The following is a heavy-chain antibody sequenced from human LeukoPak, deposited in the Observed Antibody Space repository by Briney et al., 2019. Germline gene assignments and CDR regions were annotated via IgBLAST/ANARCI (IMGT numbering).Heavy chain of an antibody. J-gene: IGHJ4*02. CDR3: ARGSYGYSSGWYNY. CDR1: GGSFSGYY. Sequence: PSETLSLTCAVYGGSFSGYYWSWIRQPPGKGLEWIGDINHSGSTKYNPSLKSRATISVDTSKNQFSLKLSSVTAADTAVYYCARGSYGYSSGWYNYWGQGTLVTVSS. D-gene: IGHD6-19*01. V-gene: IGHV4-34*01. CDR2: INHSGST.